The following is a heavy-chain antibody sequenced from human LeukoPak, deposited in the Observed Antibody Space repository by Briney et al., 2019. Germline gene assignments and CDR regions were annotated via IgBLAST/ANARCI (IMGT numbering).Heavy chain of an antibody. V-gene: IGHV4-59*01. Sequence: SETLSLTCTVSGGSISSYYWSWIRQPPGTGLEWIGYIYYSGSTNYNPSLKSRVTMSVDTSKNQFSLKLSSMTAADTAVYYCARGNYASSDWSFDYWGQGTLVTVSS. J-gene: IGHJ4*02. CDR2: IYYSGST. D-gene: IGHD3-22*01. CDR1: GGSISSYY. CDR3: ARGNYASSDWSFDY.